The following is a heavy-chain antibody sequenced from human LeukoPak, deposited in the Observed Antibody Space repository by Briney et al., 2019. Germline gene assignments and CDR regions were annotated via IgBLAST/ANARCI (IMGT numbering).Heavy chain of an antibody. V-gene: IGHV4-39*01. J-gene: IGHJ6*02. CDR1: GGSISSSSYF. Sequence: RSSETLSLTCTVSGGSISSSSYFWGWIRQPPGKGLEWIGTISYSGSTYYNPSLKSRVTTSVDTSKNQFSLKLSSVTAADTAVSYCARHPAISSNSFYGMDVWGQGSTVTVSS. D-gene: IGHD4-23*01. CDR2: ISYSGST. CDR3: ARHPAISSNSFYGMDV.